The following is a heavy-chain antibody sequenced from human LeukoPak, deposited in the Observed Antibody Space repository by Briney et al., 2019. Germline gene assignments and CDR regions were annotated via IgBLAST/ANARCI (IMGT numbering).Heavy chain of an antibody. CDR2: IDWDDHK. CDR3: GRTPRSGSIDW. CDR1: GFSLNTDGMC. Sequence: SGPTLVNPTQTLTLTCTFSGFSLNTDGMCVHWIRQPPGKALEWLARIDWDDHKYYSRSLKTRLTISKDTSKNQVVLTVTNMDHVDTATYFSGRTPRSGSIDWWGRGTLVTVSS. V-gene: IGHV2-70*11. J-gene: IGHJ4*02. D-gene: IGHD1-14*01.